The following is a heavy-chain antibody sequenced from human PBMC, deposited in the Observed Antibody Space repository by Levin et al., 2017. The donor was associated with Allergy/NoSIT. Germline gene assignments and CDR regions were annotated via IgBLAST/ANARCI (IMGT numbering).Heavy chain of an antibody. Sequence: SETLSLTCTVSGGSISSGGYYWSWIRQHPGKGLEWIGYIYYSGSTYYNPSLKSRVTISVDTSKNQISLKLSSVTAADTAVYYCARDPSEGWFDPWGQGTLVTVSS. CDR2: IYYSGST. CDR3: ARDPSEGWFDP. V-gene: IGHV4-31*03. CDR1: GGSISSGGYY. J-gene: IGHJ5*02.